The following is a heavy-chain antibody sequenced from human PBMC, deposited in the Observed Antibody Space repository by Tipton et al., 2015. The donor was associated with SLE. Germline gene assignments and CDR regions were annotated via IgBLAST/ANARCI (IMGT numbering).Heavy chain of an antibody. V-gene: IGHV4-39*07. CDR2: ISYTGST. Sequence: TLSLTCSVSGGSISSGGSGFYYWGWVRQPPGKGLEFIGSISYTGSTYYNLSLKSRVTISVDKSKNQFSLKLSSVTAADTAVYYCEGAATGTNYYLDAWGKGTTVTVSS. CDR3: EGAATGTNYYLDA. CDR1: GGSISSGGSGFYY. D-gene: IGHD4-17*01. J-gene: IGHJ6*03.